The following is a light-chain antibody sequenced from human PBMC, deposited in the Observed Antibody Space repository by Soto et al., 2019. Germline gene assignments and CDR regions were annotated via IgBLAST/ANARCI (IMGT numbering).Light chain of an antibody. CDR2: KAS. CDR1: KTISSG. V-gene: IGKV1-5*03. CDR3: QHYNSYSEA. Sequence: DIQMTQSPSTLSGSVGDRVTITGRASKTISSGLAWYQQKPGKAPKLLIYKASTLKSGVPSRFSGSGSGTEFTLTISSLQPDDFATYYCQHYNSYSEAFGQGTKVELK. J-gene: IGKJ1*01.